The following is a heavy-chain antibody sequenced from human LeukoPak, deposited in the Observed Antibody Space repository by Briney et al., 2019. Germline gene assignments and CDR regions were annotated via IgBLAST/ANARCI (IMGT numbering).Heavy chain of an antibody. CDR2: IWYDGSTK. J-gene: IGHJ4*02. CDR3: ARVSDYSNYFDF. Sequence: PGGSLRLSCAASGFSISTYAMHWVRQAPGKGLEWVAVIWYDGSTKYYAESVKGRFTISRDNSKNMLYLQMNSLRAEDTAVYYCARVSDYSNYFDFWGQGTLVTVSS. V-gene: IGHV3-30*07. CDR1: GFSISTYA. D-gene: IGHD4-11*01.